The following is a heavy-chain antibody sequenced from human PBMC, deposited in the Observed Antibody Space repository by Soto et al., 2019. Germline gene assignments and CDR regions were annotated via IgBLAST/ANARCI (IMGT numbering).Heavy chain of an antibody. J-gene: IGHJ6*02. CDR1: GFTFSSYA. CDR3: AKGQRGVYYGSGSYDYYYGMDV. CDR2: ISGSGGST. Sequence: GGSLRLSCAASGFTFSSYAMSWVRQAPGKGLEWVSAISGSGGSTYYADSVKGRFTISRDNSKNTLYLQMNSLRAEDTAVYYCAKGQRGVYYGSGSYDYYYGMDVWGQGTTVTVSS. D-gene: IGHD3-10*01. V-gene: IGHV3-23*01.